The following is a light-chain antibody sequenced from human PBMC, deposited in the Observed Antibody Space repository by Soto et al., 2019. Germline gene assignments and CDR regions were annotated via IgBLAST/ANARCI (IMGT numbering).Light chain of an antibody. J-gene: IGLJ3*02. CDR1: SSYVGSYDY. CDR3: SSFTSINTWV. Sequence: QSALTQPASMSGSPGQSITISCTGTSSYVGSYDYVSWYQQHPGKAPKLIIYEVSNRPSGVSNRFSGSKSGNTASLTISGLQAEDEADYYCSSFTSINTWVFGGGTKLTVL. CDR2: EVS. V-gene: IGLV2-14*01.